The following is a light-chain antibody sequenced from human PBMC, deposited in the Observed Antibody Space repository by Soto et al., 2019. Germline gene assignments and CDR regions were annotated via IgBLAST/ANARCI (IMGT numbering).Light chain of an antibody. CDR3: QQYNNWGT. CDR2: AAS. Sequence: EIVLTQSPGTLSLSPGERATLSCRASQSVSSSYLAWYQQKPGQAPRLLIYAASGRATGIPARFSGSGSGTDFTLTISSLQSEDFAVYYCQQYNNWGTFGQGTKVDIK. J-gene: IGKJ1*01. V-gene: IGKV3-20*01. CDR1: QSVSSSY.